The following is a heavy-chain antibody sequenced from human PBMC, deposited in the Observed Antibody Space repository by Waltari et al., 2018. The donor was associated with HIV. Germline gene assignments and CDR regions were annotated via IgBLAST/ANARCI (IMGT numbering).Heavy chain of an antibody. D-gene: IGHD6-19*01. J-gene: IGHJ4*02. CDR3: AGVRGWYDY. CDR2: ISSSSSTI. Sequence: EVQLVESGGGLVQPGGSLRLSCAASGFTFSSYSMNWVRQAPGKGLEWVSYISSSSSTIYYADSVKGRFTIPRDNAKNSLYLQMNSLRAEDTAVYYCAGVRGWYDYWGQGTLVTVSS. CDR1: GFTFSSYS. V-gene: IGHV3-48*01.